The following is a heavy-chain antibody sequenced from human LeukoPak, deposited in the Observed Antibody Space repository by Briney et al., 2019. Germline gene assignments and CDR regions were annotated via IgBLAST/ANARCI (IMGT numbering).Heavy chain of an antibody. CDR1: GFTFSSYN. CDR2: INPSGGGT. Sequence: GGSLRLSCVASGFTFSSYNMHWVRQAPGQGLEWMGMINPSGGGTSYAQRFQGRVTMTRDTSTRTVYMEVSSLKPEDTAVYYCARQGAYSSAIGMGYWGQGTLVTVST. CDR3: ARQGAYSSAIGMGY. J-gene: IGHJ4*02. D-gene: IGHD6-19*01. V-gene: IGHV1-46*01.